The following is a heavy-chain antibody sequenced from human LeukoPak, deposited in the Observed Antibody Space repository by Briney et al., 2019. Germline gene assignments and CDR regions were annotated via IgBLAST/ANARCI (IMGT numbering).Heavy chain of an antibody. J-gene: IGHJ1*01. CDR3: ARGPYIAAAGFNDTEYFQH. Sequence: SETLSLTCAVYGGSLSGYYWSWIRQPPGKGLEWIGEINHSGSTNYNPSLKSRVTISVDTSKNQFSLKLSSVTAADTAVYYCARGPYIAAAGFNDTEYFQHWGQGTLVTVSS. D-gene: IGHD6-13*01. CDR2: INHSGST. V-gene: IGHV4-34*01. CDR1: GGSLSGYY.